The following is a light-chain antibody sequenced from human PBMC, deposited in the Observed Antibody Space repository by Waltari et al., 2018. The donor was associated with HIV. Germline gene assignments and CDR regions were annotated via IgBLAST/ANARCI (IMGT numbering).Light chain of an antibody. Sequence: QSALAQPASVSGSPGQSITISCTGTSSDVGSYNLVSWYQQHPGNAPKLMIYEVTKRPSGVSNRFSGSTSGNTASLTISGLQAEDEADYYCCSYAGSSTSVFGGGTKLTVL. CDR2: EVT. CDR3: CSYAGSSTSV. J-gene: IGLJ3*02. CDR1: SSDVGSYNL. V-gene: IGLV2-23*02.